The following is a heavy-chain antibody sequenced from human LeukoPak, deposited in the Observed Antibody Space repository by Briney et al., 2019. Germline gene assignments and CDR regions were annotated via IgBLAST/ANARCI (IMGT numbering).Heavy chain of an antibody. CDR1: GFTFSSYA. Sequence: GGSLRLSCAASGFTFSSYAMSWVRQAPGKGLEWVSAISGSGGSTYYADSVKGRFTISRDNSKNTLYLRMNSLRAEDTAVYYCAKERTMIVVVNPIDYWGQGTLVTVSS. CDR2: ISGSGGST. J-gene: IGHJ4*02. D-gene: IGHD3-22*01. CDR3: AKERTMIVVVNPIDY. V-gene: IGHV3-23*01.